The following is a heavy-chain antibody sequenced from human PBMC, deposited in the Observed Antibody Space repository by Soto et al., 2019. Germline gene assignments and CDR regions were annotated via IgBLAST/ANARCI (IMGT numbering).Heavy chain of an antibody. J-gene: IGHJ4*02. Sequence: EVQLVESGGGLVQPGGSLRLSCAASGFTFSSYWMHWVRQAPGKGLVWVSRINSDGSSTSYADSVKGRFTISRDNAKNTRYRQTNGLRAEDTAVYYCAVAVAGPTAIGYWGQGTLVTVSS. CDR3: AVAVAGPTAIGY. CDR2: INSDGSST. CDR1: GFTFSSYW. V-gene: IGHV3-74*01. D-gene: IGHD6-19*01.